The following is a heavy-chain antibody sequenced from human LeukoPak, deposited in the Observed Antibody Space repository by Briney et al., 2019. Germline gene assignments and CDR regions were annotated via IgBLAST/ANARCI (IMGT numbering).Heavy chain of an antibody. J-gene: IGHJ4*02. Sequence: SETLSLTCAVYGGSFSGYYWGWIRQPPGQGLEWIGEINHSGSTNYNPSLKSRVTISVDTSKNQFSLKLSSVTAADTAVYYCARDYEFDYWGQGTLVTVSS. D-gene: IGHD4-17*01. CDR2: INHSGST. CDR3: ARDYEFDY. CDR1: GGSFSGYY. V-gene: IGHV4-34*01.